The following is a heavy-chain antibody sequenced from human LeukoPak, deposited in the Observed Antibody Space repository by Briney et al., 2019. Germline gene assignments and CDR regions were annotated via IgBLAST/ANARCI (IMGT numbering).Heavy chain of an antibody. CDR1: GFTFSSYA. D-gene: IGHD3-3*01. V-gene: IGHV3-30-3*01. Sequence: GGSLRLSCAASGFTFSSYAMHWVRQAPGKGLEWVAVISYVETSKYYADSVKGRFTISRDNSKNMVCLQMNSLRAEDTAVYYCAREIGDYDFWSGTPGNGMDVWGQGTTVTVSS. CDR3: AREIGDYDFWSGTPGNGMDV. CDR2: ISYVETSK. J-gene: IGHJ6*02.